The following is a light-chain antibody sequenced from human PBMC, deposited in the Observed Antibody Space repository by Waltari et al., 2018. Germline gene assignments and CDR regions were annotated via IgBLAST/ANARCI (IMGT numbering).Light chain of an antibody. V-gene: IGLV2-23*02. Sequence: QSALTQPASVSGSPGQSITISCTGTSSDVGGYNYVSWYQQHPGKAPKLMIYDVSKRPSGVSNRFSGSKSGNTASLTISGLQAEDEADYYCCSYAGSRVFGGGTKLTVL. J-gene: IGLJ2*01. CDR2: DVS. CDR3: CSYAGSRV. CDR1: SSDVGGYNY.